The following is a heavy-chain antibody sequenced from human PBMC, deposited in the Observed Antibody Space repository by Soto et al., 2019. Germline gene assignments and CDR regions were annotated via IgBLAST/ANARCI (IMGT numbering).Heavy chain of an antibody. CDR2: INHSGST. D-gene: IGHD6-13*01. CDR1: GGSFSGYY. J-gene: IGHJ4*02. Sequence: QVQLQQWGAGLLKPSETLSLTCAVYGGSFSGYYWSWIRQPPGKGLEWIGEINHSGSTNYNPSLKSRVTISVDTSKNQFSLKLSSVTAAYTAVYYCARGQGSSSRGADFDYWGQGTLVTVSS. CDR3: ARGQGSSSRGADFDY. V-gene: IGHV4-34*01.